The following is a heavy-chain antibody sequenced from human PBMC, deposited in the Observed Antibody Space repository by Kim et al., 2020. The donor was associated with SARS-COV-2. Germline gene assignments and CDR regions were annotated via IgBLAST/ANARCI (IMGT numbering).Heavy chain of an antibody. CDR1: GASISSNNW. Sequence: SETLSLTCAVSGASISSNNWWRWVRQPPGKGLEWIGEIYHSGSTNYNPSLKSRVTISVDKSKNQFSLKLSSVTAADTAVYYCAKRDVDTAMVTSRWGQGTLVTVSS. V-gene: IGHV4-4*02. CDR2: IYHSGST. CDR3: AKRDVDTAMVTSR. J-gene: IGHJ4*02. D-gene: IGHD5-18*01.